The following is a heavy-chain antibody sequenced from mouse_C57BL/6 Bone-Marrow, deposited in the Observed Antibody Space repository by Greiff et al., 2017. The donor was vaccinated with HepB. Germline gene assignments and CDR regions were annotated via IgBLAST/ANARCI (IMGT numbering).Heavy chain of an antibody. Sequence: VQLQQPGAELVRPGTSVKLSCKASGYTFTSYWMHWVKQRPGQGLEWIGVIDPSDSYTNYNQKFKGKATLTVDTSSSTAYMQLSSLTSEDSAVYYCARKSYDYGVWGTGTTVTVSS. CDR1: GYTFTSYW. V-gene: IGHV1-59*01. CDR2: IDPSDSYT. J-gene: IGHJ1*03. CDR3: ARKSYDYGV. D-gene: IGHD2-4*01.